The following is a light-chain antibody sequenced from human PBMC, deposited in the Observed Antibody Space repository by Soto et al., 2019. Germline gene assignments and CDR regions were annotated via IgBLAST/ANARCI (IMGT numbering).Light chain of an antibody. Sequence: EIVLTQFPATLSVSPGERATLSCRASHSLSSNLAWYQQRPGQPPRLLIYDASTRATDIPARFSGSGSGTEFTLTISGLQSEDLAVHYCQQYNIWWTFGQGTKVDIK. CDR1: HSLSSN. CDR3: QQYNIWWT. V-gene: IGKV3-15*01. CDR2: DAS. J-gene: IGKJ1*01.